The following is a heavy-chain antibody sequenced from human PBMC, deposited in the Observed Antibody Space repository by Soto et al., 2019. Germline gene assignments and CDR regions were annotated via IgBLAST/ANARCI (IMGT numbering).Heavy chain of an antibody. CDR1: GGSISSYY. CDR2: IYYSGST. J-gene: IGHJ6*02. CDR3: AGSSIAAPYYYGMDV. Sequence: KASETLSLTCTVSGGSISSYYWSWIRQPPGKGLEWIGYIYYSGSTNYNPSLKSRVTISVDTSKNQFSLKLSSVTAADTAVYYCAGSSIAAPYYYGMDVWGQGTTVTVSS. V-gene: IGHV4-59*01. D-gene: IGHD6-6*01.